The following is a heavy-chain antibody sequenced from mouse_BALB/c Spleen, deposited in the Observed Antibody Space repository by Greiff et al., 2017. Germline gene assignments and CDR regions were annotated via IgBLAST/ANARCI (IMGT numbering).Heavy chain of an antibody. CDR2: ISSGSSTI. CDR3: ARELYYYAMDY. V-gene: IGHV5-17*02. J-gene: IGHJ4*01. CDR1: GFTFSSFG. Sequence: EVQLVESGGGLVQPGGSRKLSCAASGFTFSSFGMHWVRQAPEKGLEWVAYISSGSSTIYYADTVKGRFTISRDNPKNTLFLQMTSLRSEDTATYYCARELYYYAMDYWGQGTSVTVSS.